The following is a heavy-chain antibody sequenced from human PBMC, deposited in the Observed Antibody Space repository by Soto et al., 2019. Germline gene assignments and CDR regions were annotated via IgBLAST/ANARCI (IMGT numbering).Heavy chain of an antibody. D-gene: IGHD2-15*01. CDR1: GDTFKHYA. Sequence: QVQLVQSGAEVRKPGSSVKVSCRASGDTFKHYAISWVRQAPGQGLEWMGGIIPIFGKTDYAQTFHGRVTINGDESTDTADMDLRGLRSDDTVLYYCATSGYNYGPFDYWGRGLLVTFSS. CDR2: IIPIFGKT. CDR3: ATSGYNYGPFDY. J-gene: IGHJ4*01. V-gene: IGHV1-69*01.